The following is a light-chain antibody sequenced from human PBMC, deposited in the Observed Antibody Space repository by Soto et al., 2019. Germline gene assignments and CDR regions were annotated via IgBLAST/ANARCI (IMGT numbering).Light chain of an antibody. CDR3: QQYYSTPWT. Sequence: DIVITQSPYSLSVSLCERATINCKSSQSVFYSSNNKNYLAWYQQKPGQPPKLLIYWASTRESGVPDRFSGSGSGTDFTLTISSLQAEDVAVYYCQQYYSTPWTFGQGTKVDI. CDR1: QSVFYSSNNKNY. CDR2: WAS. J-gene: IGKJ1*01. V-gene: IGKV4-1*01.